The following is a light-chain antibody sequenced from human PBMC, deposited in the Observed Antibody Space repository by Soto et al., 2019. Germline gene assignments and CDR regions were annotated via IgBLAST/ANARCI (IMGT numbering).Light chain of an antibody. Sequence: EIVMTQSPLTLSMSPGERATLSCRASQSVSSNLAWYQQKPGQAPRLLFYGASTRATGIPARFSGGGSGTEFTLTVSSLQSEDFALYYCQQYNNWPHTFGQGTRLEIK. CDR2: GAS. CDR1: QSVSSN. V-gene: IGKV3-15*01. J-gene: IGKJ5*01. CDR3: QQYNNWPHT.